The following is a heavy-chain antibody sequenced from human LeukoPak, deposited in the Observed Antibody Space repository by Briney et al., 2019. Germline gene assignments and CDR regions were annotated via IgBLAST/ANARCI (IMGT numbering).Heavy chain of an antibody. Sequence: PSETLSLTCTVSGGSISSGDYYWSWIRQPPGKGLEWIGYIYYSGSTCYNPSLKSRVTISVDTSKNQFSLKLSSVTAADTAVYYCARVRGYSSSWYYYYYYMDVWGKGTTVTVSS. D-gene: IGHD6-13*01. CDR1: GGSISSGDYY. V-gene: IGHV4-30-4*08. J-gene: IGHJ6*03. CDR2: IYYSGST. CDR3: ARVRGYSSSWYYYYYYMDV.